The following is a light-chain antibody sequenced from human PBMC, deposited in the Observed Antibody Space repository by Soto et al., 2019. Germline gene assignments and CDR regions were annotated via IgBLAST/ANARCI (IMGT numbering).Light chain of an antibody. CDR2: EVS. CDR1: SSDVGGYNY. V-gene: IGLV2-8*01. J-gene: IGLJ1*01. Sequence: QSVLTQPPSASGSPGQSVTISCTGTSSDVGGYNYVSWYQQEPGKAPKLMIYEVSKRPSGVPDRFSGSKSGNTASLTVSGLLAEDEADYYCSSYSGTNNFVFGTGTKV. CDR3: SSYSGTNNFV.